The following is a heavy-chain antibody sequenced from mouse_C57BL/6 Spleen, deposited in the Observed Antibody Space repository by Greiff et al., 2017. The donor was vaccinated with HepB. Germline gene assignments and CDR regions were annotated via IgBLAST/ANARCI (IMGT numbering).Heavy chain of an antibody. CDR2: INPNNGGT. V-gene: IGHV1-26*01. CDR1: GYTFTDYY. J-gene: IGHJ3*01. CDR3: AREEVFAY. Sequence: VQLQQSGPELVKPGASVKISCKASGYTFTDYYMNWVKQSHGKSLEWIGDINPNNGGTSYNQKFKGKATLTVDKSSSTAYMELRSLTSEDSAVYYCAREEVFAYWGQGTLVTVSA.